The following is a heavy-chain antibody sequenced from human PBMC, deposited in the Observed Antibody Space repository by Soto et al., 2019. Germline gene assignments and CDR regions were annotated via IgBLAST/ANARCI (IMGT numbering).Heavy chain of an antibody. CDR2: IIPIFGTA. D-gene: IGHD6-13*01. Sequence: SVKVSFKASGGTFSSYAISWVRQAPGQGLEWMGGIIPIFGTANYAQKFQGRVTITADESTSTAYMELSSLRSEDTAVYYCARGPPAAAGYNWFDPWGQGTLVTVSS. J-gene: IGHJ5*02. CDR3: ARGPPAAAGYNWFDP. V-gene: IGHV1-69*13. CDR1: GGTFSSYA.